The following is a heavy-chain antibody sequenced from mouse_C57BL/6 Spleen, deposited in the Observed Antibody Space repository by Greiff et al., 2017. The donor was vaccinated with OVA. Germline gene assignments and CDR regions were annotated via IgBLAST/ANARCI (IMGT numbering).Heavy chain of an antibody. D-gene: IGHD4-1*01. CDR3: ARKLVGGFAY. Sequence: VQLQQSGPELVKPGASVKISCKASGYSFTGYYMNWVKQSPEKSLEWIGEINPSTGGTTYNQKFKAKATLTVDKSSSTAYMQLKSLTSEDSAVYYSARKLVGGFAYWGQGTLVTVSA. V-gene: IGHV1-42*01. CDR1: GYSFTGYY. J-gene: IGHJ3*01. CDR2: INPSTGGT.